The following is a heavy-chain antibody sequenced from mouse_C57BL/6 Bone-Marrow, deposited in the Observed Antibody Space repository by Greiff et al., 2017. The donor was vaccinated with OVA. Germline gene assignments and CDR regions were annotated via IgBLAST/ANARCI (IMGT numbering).Heavy chain of an antibody. D-gene: IGHD2-10*02. CDR3: GRQYEDEDD. J-gene: IGHJ4*01. Sequence: QVQLQQPGPELVKPGASVRISCKASGYTFTDYYVNWVKQRPGQGLEWIGDIYPGNGNTNYNEKFKSKATMTVDKSSSTAYMQLSSLTSEDSAVYYCGRQYEDEDDWGQGTSVTVS. CDR1: GYTFTDYY. CDR2: IYPGNGNT. V-gene: IGHV1-55*01.